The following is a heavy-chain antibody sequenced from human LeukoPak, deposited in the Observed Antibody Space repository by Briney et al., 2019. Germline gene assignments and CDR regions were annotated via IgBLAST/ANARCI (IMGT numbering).Heavy chain of an antibody. J-gene: IGHJ4*02. CDR1: GFTFSNAW. D-gene: IGHD6-13*01. CDR3: TTRSSSWSPFDY. CDR2: IKSKTDGGTT. Sequence: GGSLRLSCAASGFTFSNAWMSWVRQAPGKGLEWVGRIKSKTDGGTTDYAAPVKGRFTISRDDSKNTLYLQMNSLKTEDTAVYYCTTRSSSWSPFDYWGQGTLVTVSS. V-gene: IGHV3-15*01.